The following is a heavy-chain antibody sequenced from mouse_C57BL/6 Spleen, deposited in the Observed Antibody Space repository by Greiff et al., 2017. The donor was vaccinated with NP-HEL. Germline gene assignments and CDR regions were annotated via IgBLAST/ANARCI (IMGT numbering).Heavy chain of an antibody. J-gene: IGHJ4*01. Sequence: QVQLKESGPGLVAPSQSLSITCTVSGFSLTSYAISWVRQPPGKGLEWLGVIWTGGGTNYNSALKSRLSISKDNSKSQVFLKMNSLQTDDTARYYCARMVVVGIYDGYSYYAMDYWGQGTSVTVAS. CDR2: IWTGGGT. D-gene: IGHD2-3*01. CDR3: ARMVVVGIYDGYSYYAMDY. V-gene: IGHV2-9-1*01. CDR1: GFSLTSYA.